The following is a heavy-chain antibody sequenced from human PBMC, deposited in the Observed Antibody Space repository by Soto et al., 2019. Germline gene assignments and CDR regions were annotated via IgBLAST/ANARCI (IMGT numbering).Heavy chain of an antibody. CDR2: IYYIGST. V-gene: IGHV4-30-4*01. J-gene: IGHJ4*02. D-gene: IGHD3-3*01. CDR1: GGSISSGGYY. CDR3: ARALKYYDFWSGYYTGSEFDD. Sequence: SETVSLICTVSGGSISSGGYYWSCIRQPPGKGLEWIGYIYYIGSTYYNPSLKNPFTISVDTSKNQFSLKLSSVTAADTAVYYCARALKYYDFWSGYYTGSEFDDWGQGTLVTVSS.